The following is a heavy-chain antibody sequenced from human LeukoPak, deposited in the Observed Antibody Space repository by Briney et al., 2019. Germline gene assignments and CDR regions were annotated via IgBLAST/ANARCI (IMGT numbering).Heavy chain of an antibody. CDR1: GGSFSDYY. J-gene: IGHJ6*02. V-gene: IGHV4-31*11. CDR2: IYYSGST. Sequence: SETLSLTCAVYGGSFSDYYWSWIRQHPGKGLEWIGYIYYSGSTYYNPSLKSRVTISVDTSKNQFSLKLSSVTAADTAVYYCARGAAYCSSTSCYPNYYYYYGMDVWGQGTTVTVSS. CDR3: ARGAAYCSSTSCYPNYYYYYGMDV. D-gene: IGHD2-2*01.